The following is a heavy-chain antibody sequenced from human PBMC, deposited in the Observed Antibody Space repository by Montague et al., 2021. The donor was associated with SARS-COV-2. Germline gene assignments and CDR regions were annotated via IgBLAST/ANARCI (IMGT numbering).Heavy chain of an antibody. CDR2: THQWGGT. CDR3: ARAGQQLARCYYYGMDV. CDR1: GDSINSEHW. V-gene: IGHV4-4*02. D-gene: IGHD6-13*01. Sequence: SETLSLTCAVSGDSINSEHWWSWVRQPPGKGLEWIVETHQWGGTNYNPSLRSRVTISVDTSKNQFSLKLSSVTAADTAVYYCARAGQQLARCYYYGMDVWGQGTTVTVSS. J-gene: IGHJ6*02.